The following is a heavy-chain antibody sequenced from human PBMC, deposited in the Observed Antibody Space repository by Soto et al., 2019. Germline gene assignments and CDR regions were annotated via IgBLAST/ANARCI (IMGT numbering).Heavy chain of an antibody. V-gene: IGHV4-31*03. CDR2: IRYSGST. CDR3: AREWQQLAPDY. D-gene: IGHD6-13*01. CDR1: GGSISSGGYY. Sequence: QVQLQESGPGLVKPSQTLSLTCTVSGGSISSGGYYWSWIRQHPGKGLEWIGYIRYSGSTYYNPSLQSRVTISVDTSKYQFSLKLRSVTAADTAVYYCAREWQQLAPDYWGQGTLVTVSS. J-gene: IGHJ4*02.